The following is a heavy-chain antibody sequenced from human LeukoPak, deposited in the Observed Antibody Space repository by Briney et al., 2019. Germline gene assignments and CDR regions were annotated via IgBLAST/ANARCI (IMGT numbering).Heavy chain of an antibody. CDR1: GGSISSGSYY. Sequence: NPSQTLSLTCTVSGGSISSGSYYWSWIRQPAGKGLEWIGRIYTSGSTNYNPSLKSRVPISVDTSKNQFSLKLSSVTAADTAVYYCASYGGYSYGLAYWGQGTLVTVSS. J-gene: IGHJ4*02. V-gene: IGHV4-61*02. CDR2: IYTSGST. CDR3: ASYGGYSYGLAY. D-gene: IGHD5-18*01.